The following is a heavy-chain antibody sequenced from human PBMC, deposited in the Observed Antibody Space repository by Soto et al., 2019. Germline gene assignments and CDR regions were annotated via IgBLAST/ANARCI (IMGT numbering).Heavy chain of an antibody. CDR2: IYYSGST. CDR3: ARQAAGSIYYYYYYGMDV. V-gene: IGHV4-39*01. J-gene: IGHJ6*02. D-gene: IGHD6-13*01. CDR1: GGSISSSSYY. Sequence: GKTSETLSLTCTVSGGSISSSSYYWGWIRQPPGKGLEWIGSIYYSGSTYYNPSLKSRVTISVDTSKNQFSLKLSSVTAADTAVYYCARQAAGSIYYYYYYGMDVWGQGTTVTVSS.